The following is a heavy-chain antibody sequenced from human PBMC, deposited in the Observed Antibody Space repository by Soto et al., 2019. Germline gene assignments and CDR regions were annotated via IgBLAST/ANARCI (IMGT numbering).Heavy chain of an antibody. CDR2: ISAHNGNT. CDR3: ARGRYGDY. J-gene: IGHJ4*02. V-gene: IGHV1-18*01. Sequence: QVHLVQAGAEVKKPGASVKVSCKGSGYAFTTYGITWVRQAPGQGLEWMGWISAHNGNTNYAQKLQSRVTVTRDTSTSTAYMELRSLSSCDTAVYYWARGRYGDYWGQGALVTVSS. D-gene: IGHD1-1*01. CDR1: GYAFTTYG.